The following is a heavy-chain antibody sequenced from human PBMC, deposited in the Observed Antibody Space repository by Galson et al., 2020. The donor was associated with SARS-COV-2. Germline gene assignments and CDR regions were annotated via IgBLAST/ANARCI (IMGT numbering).Heavy chain of an antibody. Sequence: SVTVSCKASGGTFRNYAINWVRQAPGQGLDWMGVILPKFGSTTYAQKFQGRITITADKSTTTAYLELSSLTSQDTAVYYCAKVPYYYDSSGYYYDVFTAMDYWGQGTLVTVSS. CDR3: AKVPYYYDSSGYYYDVFTAMDY. D-gene: IGHD3-22*01. CDR1: GGTFRNYA. J-gene: IGHJ4*02. V-gene: IGHV1-69*06. CDR2: ILPKFGST.